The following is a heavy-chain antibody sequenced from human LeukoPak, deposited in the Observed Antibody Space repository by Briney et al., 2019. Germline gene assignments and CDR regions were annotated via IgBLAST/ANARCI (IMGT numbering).Heavy chain of an antibody. Sequence: GGSLRLSCAASGFTFSSYAMHWVRQAPGKGLEWVAVISYDGSNKYYADSVKGRFTISRDNSKNTLYLQMNSLRAEDTAVYYCAREGYYYDSSGCYPYYFDYWGQGTLVTVSS. CDR1: GFTFSSYA. V-gene: IGHV3-30*04. CDR2: ISYDGSNK. D-gene: IGHD3-22*01. J-gene: IGHJ4*02. CDR3: AREGYYYDSSGCYPYYFDY.